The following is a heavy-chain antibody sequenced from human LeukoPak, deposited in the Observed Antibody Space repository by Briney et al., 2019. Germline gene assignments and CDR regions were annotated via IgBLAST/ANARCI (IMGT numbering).Heavy chain of an antibody. Sequence: GGSLRLSCAASGFTFDDYAMHWVRHAPGKGVEWVSGIRWNSGSIEHADYVKGRFTISRDKAKNSLYVEMNSLRAEDTALYYCAKDAKRSLRFFDYWGQGTLVTVSS. CDR3: AKDAKRSLRFFDY. V-gene: IGHV3-9*01. CDR1: GFTFDDYA. CDR2: IRWNSGSI. D-gene: IGHD5-24*01. J-gene: IGHJ4*02.